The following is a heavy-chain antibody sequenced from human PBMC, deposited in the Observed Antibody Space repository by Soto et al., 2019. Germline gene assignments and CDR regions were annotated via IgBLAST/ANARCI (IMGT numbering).Heavy chain of an antibody. CDR1: GGTFSSYA. J-gene: IGHJ3*02. V-gene: IGHV1-69*06. Sequence: ASVKVSCKASGGTFSSYAISWVRQAPGQGLEWMGGIIPIFGTANYAQKFQGRVTITADKSTSTAYMELSSLRSEGTAVYYCAREGYYDSSGPPVAFDIWGQGTMVTVSS. CDR3: AREGYYDSSGPPVAFDI. CDR2: IIPIFGTA. D-gene: IGHD3-22*01.